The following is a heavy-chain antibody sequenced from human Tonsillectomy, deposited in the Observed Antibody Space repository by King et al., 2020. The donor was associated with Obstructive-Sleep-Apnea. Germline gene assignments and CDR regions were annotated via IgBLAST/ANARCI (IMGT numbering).Heavy chain of an antibody. Sequence: VQLVESGGGLVQPGGSLRLSCSASGFTFSSYAMSWVRQAPGQGLEWVSAICGSGGSTYYADSVKGRFTISRDNSKNTLYLQMNSLRAEDTAVYYCAAQETTVTHPVQHWGQGTLVTVSS. J-gene: IGHJ1*01. CDR2: ICGSGGST. CDR3: AAQETTVTHPVQH. CDR1: GFTFSSYA. V-gene: IGHV3-23*04. D-gene: IGHD4-17*01.